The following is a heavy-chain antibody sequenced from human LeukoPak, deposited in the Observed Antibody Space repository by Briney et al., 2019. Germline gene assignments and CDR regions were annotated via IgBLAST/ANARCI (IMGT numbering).Heavy chain of an antibody. Sequence: GGSLRLSCVVSGFSVSNNYIIWVRQAPGNGLERVSVIYGDGRTSHSASVRGRFTISRDNSKNIVSLQMNNLRAEDTAVYYCARGRGRGVVSPYFDYWGQGTLVTVSS. V-gene: IGHV3-53*01. J-gene: IGHJ4*02. CDR2: IYGDGRT. CDR3: ARGRGRGVVSPYFDY. CDR1: GFSVSNNY. D-gene: IGHD3-3*01.